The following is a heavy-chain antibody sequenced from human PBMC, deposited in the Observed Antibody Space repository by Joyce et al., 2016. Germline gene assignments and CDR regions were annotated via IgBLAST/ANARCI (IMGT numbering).Heavy chain of an antibody. CDR2: SNPNDGSA. D-gene: IGHD2-15*01. CDR3: ARARKFGGSYSCADR. V-gene: IGHV1-46*01. J-gene: IGHJ5*02. CDR1: GYTLTWNS. Sequence: QVQLVQSGAQVKKPGASVKVSCEASGYTLTWNSLNGGRQVPGQGLEWDGMSNPNDGSATYARSFQGRVSMTRDMSTNTAYLERSRLRFEDTAIYYCARARKFGGSYSCADRGGQGTLVTVSP.